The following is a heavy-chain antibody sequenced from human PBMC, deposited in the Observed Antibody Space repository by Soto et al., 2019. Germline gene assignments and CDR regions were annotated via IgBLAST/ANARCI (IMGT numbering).Heavy chain of an antibody. Sequence: EVNLLESGGGVVQPGESLRISRVGSGFTFKNYAMTWVRQAPGKGLEWVSGTTGSGANKHYADSVRGRFTISRDNSKKTLYLEMKSLRVEDTAVYYCAKDGDFGEDGPAEYFEHWGQGTLVTVSS. J-gene: IGHJ1*01. V-gene: IGHV3-23*01. D-gene: IGHD4-17*01. CDR3: AKDGDFGEDGPAEYFEH. CDR1: GFTFKNYA. CDR2: TTGSGANK.